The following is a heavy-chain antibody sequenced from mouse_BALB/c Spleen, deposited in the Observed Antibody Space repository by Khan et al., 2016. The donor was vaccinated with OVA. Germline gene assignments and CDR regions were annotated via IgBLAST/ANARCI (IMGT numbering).Heavy chain of an antibody. Sequence: QVQLKQSGPGLVAPSQSLSITCTISGFSLTNYGVHWVRQPPGKGLEWLVVIWSDGSPTYNSPLKSRLTISKDNSKSQVFLKMNSLQTDDTAMYFCARQPYYHYNIMDYWGQGTSVTVSS. CDR1: GFSLTNYG. V-gene: IGHV2-6-1*01. CDR3: ARQPYYHYNIMDY. CDR2: IWSDGSP. J-gene: IGHJ4*01. D-gene: IGHD2-10*01.